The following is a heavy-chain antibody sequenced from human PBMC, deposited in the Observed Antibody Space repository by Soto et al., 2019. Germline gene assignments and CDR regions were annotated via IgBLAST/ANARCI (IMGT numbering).Heavy chain of an antibody. CDR2: INLSADRT. CDR3: ARPRRGGLRGYFDP. D-gene: IGHD5-18*01. J-gene: IGHJ5*02. CDR1: GYIFTNYY. Sequence: ASVKVSCKASGYIFTNYYIHWVRQAPGQGLEWMGIINLSADRTSYAQKFQGRFTVTMDTSTSTVYMELGSLRSEDTGVYYCARPRRGGLRGYFDPWGQGTQVTVSS. V-gene: IGHV1-46*01.